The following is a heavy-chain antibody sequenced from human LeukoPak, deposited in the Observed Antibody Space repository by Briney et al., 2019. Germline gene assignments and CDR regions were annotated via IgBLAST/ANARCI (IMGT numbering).Heavy chain of an antibody. CDR1: GGSISSSSYY. CDR3: ARRVTADDALDI. V-gene: IGHV4-39*02. Sequence: PSETLSLTCTVSGGSISSSSYYWGWIRQPPGKGLEWIGSIYYSGSTYSNPSLKSRVTISVDTSKNHFSLKLSSVTAADTAVYYCARRVTADDALDIWGQGTMVTVSS. D-gene: IGHD2-21*02. CDR2: IYYSGST. J-gene: IGHJ3*02.